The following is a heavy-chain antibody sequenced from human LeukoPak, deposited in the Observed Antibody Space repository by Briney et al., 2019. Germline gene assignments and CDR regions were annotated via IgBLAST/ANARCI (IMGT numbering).Heavy chain of an antibody. D-gene: IGHD5-18*01. Sequence: SETLSLTCTVSGGSISSYYWSWIRQPPRKGLEWIGYIYYSGSTNYNPSLKSRVTISVDTSKNQFSLKLSSVTAADTAVYYCARAAYSYGPLDYWGQGTLVTVSS. CDR3: ARAAYSYGPLDY. CDR1: GGSISSYY. V-gene: IGHV4-59*01. CDR2: IYYSGST. J-gene: IGHJ4*02.